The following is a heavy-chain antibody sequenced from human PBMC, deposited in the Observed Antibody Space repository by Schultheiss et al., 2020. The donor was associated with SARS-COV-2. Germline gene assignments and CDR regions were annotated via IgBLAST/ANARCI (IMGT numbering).Heavy chain of an antibody. V-gene: IGHV4-30-2*03. CDR2: IYYSGST. CDR3: ARQVVGYCSGGSCYYYYGMDV. CDR1: GGSISSGGYS. J-gene: IGHJ6*02. D-gene: IGHD2-15*01. Sequence: SQTLSLTCAVSGGSISSGGYSWSWIRQPPGKGLEWIGYIYYSGSTYYNPSLKSRVTISVDTSKNQFSLKLSSVTAADTAVYYCARQVVGYCSGGSCYYYYGMDVWGQGTTVTVSS.